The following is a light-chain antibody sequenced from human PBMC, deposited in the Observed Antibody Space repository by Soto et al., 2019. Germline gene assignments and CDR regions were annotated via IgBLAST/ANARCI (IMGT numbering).Light chain of an antibody. V-gene: IGKV1-39*01. Sequence: DIQMTQSPSSLSASVGDRVTITCRTSQAVKYLNWYQQIPGRAPKFLIATASILQSGVPSRFSGSGSGTEFSLTINTLQREDFAIYYCQQSDRAPLTFGGGNKVEVK. CDR1: QAVKY. J-gene: IGKJ4*01. CDR3: QQSDRAPLT. CDR2: TAS.